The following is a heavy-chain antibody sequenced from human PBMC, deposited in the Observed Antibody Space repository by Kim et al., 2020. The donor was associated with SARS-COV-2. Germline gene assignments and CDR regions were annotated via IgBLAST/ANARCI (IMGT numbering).Heavy chain of an antibody. CDR2: IYPGDSDT. Sequence: GESLKISCKGSGYSFTSYWIGWVRQMPGKGLEWMGIIYPGDSDTRYSPSFQGQVTISADKSISTAYLQWSSLKASDTAMYYCARRGALVAAPAGMWFDPWGQGTLVTVSS. J-gene: IGHJ5*02. CDR1: GYSFTSYW. CDR3: ARRGALVAAPAGMWFDP. D-gene: IGHD2-15*01. V-gene: IGHV5-51*01.